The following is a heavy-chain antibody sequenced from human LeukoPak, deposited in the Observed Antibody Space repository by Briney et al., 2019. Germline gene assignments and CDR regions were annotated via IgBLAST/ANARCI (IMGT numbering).Heavy chain of an antibody. CDR1: GGSLSSPNYY. V-gene: IGHV4-39*07. D-gene: IGHD3-10*01. J-gene: IGHJ5*02. CDR2: IYYSGST. CDR3: ARDYGSGSYYPYNWFDP. Sequence: SETLSLTCTVSGGSLSSPNYYWAWLRQPPGKGLEWIGSIYYSGSTYYNPSLKSRVTISVDTSKNQFSLKLSSVTAADTAVYYCARDYGSGSYYPYNWFDPWGQGTLVTVSS.